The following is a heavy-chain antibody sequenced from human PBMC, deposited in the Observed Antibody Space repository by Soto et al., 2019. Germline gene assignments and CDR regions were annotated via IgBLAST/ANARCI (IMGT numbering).Heavy chain of an antibody. J-gene: IGHJ6*02. CDR3: AKFTRPSHSPDYSYYGMDV. Sequence: ASVKVSCKASGYTFTGYYMHWVRQAPGQGLEWMGWINPNSGGTNYAEKLHGRVTMPRDTSIRTAYRERRRLRAEDRAVYYCAKFTRPSHSPDYSYYGMDVWGQGPTVTVSS. V-gene: IGHV1-2*02. D-gene: IGHD6-13*01. CDR2: INPNSGGT. CDR1: GYTFTGYY.